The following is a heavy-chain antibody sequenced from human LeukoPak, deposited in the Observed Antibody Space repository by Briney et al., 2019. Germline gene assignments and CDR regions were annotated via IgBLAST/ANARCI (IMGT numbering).Heavy chain of an antibody. CDR2: IKSYSGDT. Sequence: ASVKVSCKASGYTITNNYIHWVRQAPGQGLEWMGWIKSYSGDTNYAQKFQGRVTMTRDTSTTTVYMELNTLTSGDTAVYYCARVCLIGCGGDSHDALDVWGQGTLVTVSS. V-gene: IGHV1-2*02. CDR3: ARVCLIGCGGDSHDALDV. J-gene: IGHJ3*01. CDR1: GYTITNNY. D-gene: IGHD2-21*01.